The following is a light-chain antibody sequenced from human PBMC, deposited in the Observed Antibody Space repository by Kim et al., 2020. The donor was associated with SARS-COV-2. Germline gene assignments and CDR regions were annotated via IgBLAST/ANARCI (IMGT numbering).Light chain of an antibody. Sequence: QSALTQPPSVSGSPGQSVTISCTGTSSDVGSVSWYQQPPGTAPKLMIYEVSNRPSGVPDRFSGSKSGNTASLTISGLQAEDEADYYCSSYTSSNTYVFGNGTKVTVL. V-gene: IGLV2-18*02. J-gene: IGLJ1*01. CDR3: SSYTSSNTYV. CDR2: EVS. CDR1: SSDVGS.